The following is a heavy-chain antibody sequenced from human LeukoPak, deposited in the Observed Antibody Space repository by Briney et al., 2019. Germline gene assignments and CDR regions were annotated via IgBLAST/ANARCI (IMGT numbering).Heavy chain of an antibody. CDR2: IYYTGST. CDR3: ARDADTSGHYSFFDY. Sequence: SETLSLTCTVSGGSISSSSYYWGWIRQPPGKGLGWIGCIYYTGSTYYNPSLNSRVTISVDTSKNQLSLKLSSVTAADTAVYYCARDADTSGHYSFFDYWGQGNLVTVSS. V-gene: IGHV4-39*02. D-gene: IGHD3-22*01. J-gene: IGHJ4*02. CDR1: GGSISSSSYY.